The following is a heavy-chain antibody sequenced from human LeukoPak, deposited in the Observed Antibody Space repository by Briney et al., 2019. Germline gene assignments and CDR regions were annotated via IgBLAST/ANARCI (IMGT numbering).Heavy chain of an antibody. J-gene: IGHJ3*02. Sequence: GGSLRLSCAASGFTFSSYSMNWVRQAPGKGLEWVSYISSSSSTIYYADSVKGRFTISRDNAKNSLYLQMNSLRAEDTAVYYCARDPYSSSWYPRDAFDIWGQGTMVTVSS. D-gene: IGHD6-13*01. CDR3: ARDPYSSSWYPRDAFDI. V-gene: IGHV3-48*04. CDR1: GFTFSSYS. CDR2: ISSSSSTI.